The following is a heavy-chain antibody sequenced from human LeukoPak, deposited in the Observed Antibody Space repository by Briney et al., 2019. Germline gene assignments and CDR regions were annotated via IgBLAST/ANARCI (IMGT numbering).Heavy chain of an antibody. CDR2: IYYSGST. J-gene: IGHJ5*02. CDR3: ARDHAYCTNGVCYNWFDP. Sequence: SQTLSLTCTVSGGSISSGGYYWSWIRQHPGKDLEWIGYIYYSGSTYYNPSLKSRVTISVDTSKNQFSLKLSSVTAADTAVYYCARDHAYCTNGVCYNWFDPWGQGTLVTVSS. V-gene: IGHV4-31*03. D-gene: IGHD2-8*01. CDR1: GGSISSGGYY.